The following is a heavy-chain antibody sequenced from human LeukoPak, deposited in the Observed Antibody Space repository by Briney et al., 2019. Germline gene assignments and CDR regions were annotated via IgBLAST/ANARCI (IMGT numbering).Heavy chain of an antibody. CDR3: ARAGYCSSTSCFYAFDI. J-gene: IGHJ3*02. D-gene: IGHD2-2*03. CDR1: RFIFDNYG. V-gene: IGHV3-23*01. Sequence: PGGSLRLSCAASRFIFDNYGMTWVRQAPGKGLEWVSGISDDGYRPYYADSVKGRFTISRDNSKNTLYLQMGSLRAEDMAVYYCARAGYCSSTSCFYAFDIWGQGTMVTVSS. CDR2: ISDDGYRP.